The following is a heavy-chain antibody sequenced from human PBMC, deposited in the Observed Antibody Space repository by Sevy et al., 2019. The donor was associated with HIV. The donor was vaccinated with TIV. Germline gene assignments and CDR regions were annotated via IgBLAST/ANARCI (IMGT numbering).Heavy chain of an antibody. J-gene: IGHJ4*02. D-gene: IGHD1-1*01. V-gene: IGHV3-23*01. CDR2: ISGSGGST. CDR1: GFTFSSYA. Sequence: GGSLRLSCAASGFTFSSYAMSWVRQAPGKGLEWVSAISGSGGSTYYADSVKGRFTISRDNSKNTLYLQMNSLRAEETAVYYCAKVNGLPPEGPDYWGQGTLVTVSS. CDR3: AKVNGLPPEGPDY.